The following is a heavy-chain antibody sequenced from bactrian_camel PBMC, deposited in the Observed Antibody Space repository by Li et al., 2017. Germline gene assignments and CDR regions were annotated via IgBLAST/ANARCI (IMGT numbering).Heavy chain of an antibody. V-gene: IGHV3S40*01. J-gene: IGHJ4*01. D-gene: IGHD3*01. CDR1: GITFSRHD. CDR2: INSDGGSR. Sequence: VQLVESGGGLVQPGESLRLSCVASGITFSRHDMSWVRQAPGKEYEWIAAINSDGGSRNYIDSVKGRFTISRDNAKNTVYLQLNSLKVTDTGMYYCFKGWVSKPNLTPPLSRGTQVTVS.